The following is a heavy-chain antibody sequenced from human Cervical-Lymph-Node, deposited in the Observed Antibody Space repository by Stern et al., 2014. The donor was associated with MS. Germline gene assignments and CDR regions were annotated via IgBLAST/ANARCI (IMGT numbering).Heavy chain of an antibody. J-gene: IGHJ3*02. Sequence: QVQLVQSGAVVKTPGSSVRVSCRASGVTFSSSDIGWVRQAPGQGLEWLVVISPICGTPNYSQNVVGRVTLTADASTNTAYMELTSLRSEDSAIYYCGRDGRRLQAIDIWGQGTVVTVSS. CDR3: GRDGRRLQAIDI. CDR2: ISPICGTP. V-gene: IGHV1-69*01. D-gene: IGHD4-11*01. CDR1: GVTFSSSD.